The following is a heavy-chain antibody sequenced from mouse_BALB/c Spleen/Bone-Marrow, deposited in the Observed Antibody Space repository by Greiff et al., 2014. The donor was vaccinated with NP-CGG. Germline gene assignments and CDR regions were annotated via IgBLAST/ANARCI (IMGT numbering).Heavy chain of an antibody. Sequence: VQLKESGAELVEPGASVKLSCTASGLNIKDTYMHWVKQRPEQGLEWIGRIDPANGNTKYDPKFQGKATITADTSSNTAYLQLSSLTSEDTAVYYCARWEYYAMDYWGQGTSVTVSS. CDR1: GLNIKDTY. J-gene: IGHJ4*01. CDR3: ARWEYYAMDY. CDR2: IDPANGNT. V-gene: IGHV14-3*02. D-gene: IGHD4-1*01.